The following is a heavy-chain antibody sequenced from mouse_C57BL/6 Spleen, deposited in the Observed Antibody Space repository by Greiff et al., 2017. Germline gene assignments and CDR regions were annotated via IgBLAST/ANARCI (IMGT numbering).Heavy chain of an antibody. D-gene: IGHD2-3*01. V-gene: IGHV1-52*01. Sequence: QVQLQQPGAELVRPGSSVKLSCKASGYTFTSYWMHWVKQRPIQGLEWIGNIDPSDSETHYNQKFKDKATLTVDKSSSTAYMQLSSLTSEDSAVYYCARRRNYDGYFDYWGQGTTLTFSS. J-gene: IGHJ2*01. CDR1: GYTFTSYW. CDR2: IDPSDSET. CDR3: ARRRNYDGYFDY.